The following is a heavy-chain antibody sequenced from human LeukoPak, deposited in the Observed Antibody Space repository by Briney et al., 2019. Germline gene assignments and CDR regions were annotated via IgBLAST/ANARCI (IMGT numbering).Heavy chain of an antibody. Sequence: GGSLRLSCAASGFTFSSADMPWVRQSSGKGLEWVADIGAGGDTYYPGSVKGRFTISRENAKNSLYLQMNSLGAGDTAVYYCAREVHDSQTPGWYFDLWGRGTLVTVSS. CDR2: IGAGGDT. J-gene: IGHJ2*01. CDR3: AREVHDSQTPGWYFDL. V-gene: IGHV3-13*01. D-gene: IGHD2-15*01. CDR1: GFTFSSAD.